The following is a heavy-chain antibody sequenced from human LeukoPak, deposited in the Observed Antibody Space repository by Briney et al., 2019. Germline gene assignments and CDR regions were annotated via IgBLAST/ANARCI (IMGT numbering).Heavy chain of an antibody. J-gene: IGHJ6*03. Sequence: ASVKVSCKASGGTFSSYAISWVRQAPGQGLEWMGWMNPNSGNTGYAQKFQGRVTITRNTSISTAYMELSSLRSEDTAVYYCARELYLEYCSGGSCYSNYYYMDVWGKGTTVTVSS. D-gene: IGHD2-15*01. CDR1: GGTFSSYA. CDR2: MNPNSGNT. V-gene: IGHV1-8*03. CDR3: ARELYLEYCSGGSCYSNYYYMDV.